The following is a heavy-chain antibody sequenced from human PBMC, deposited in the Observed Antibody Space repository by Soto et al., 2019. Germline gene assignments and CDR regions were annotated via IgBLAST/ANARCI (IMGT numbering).Heavy chain of an antibody. Sequence: QVQLQESGPGLVKPSETLSLTCTVSGGSVSSGTNYWSWIRQPPGKGLEWIGYISYSGSTNYNPSLKSRVTIPVDTSKNQFTLNLTSVTAADTAVYYCARMTTETTGDFYYYYGMDVWGRGTTVTVAS. V-gene: IGHV4-61*01. J-gene: IGHJ6*02. CDR1: GGSVSSGTNY. D-gene: IGHD4-17*01. CDR2: ISYSGST. CDR3: ARMTTETTGDFYYYYGMDV.